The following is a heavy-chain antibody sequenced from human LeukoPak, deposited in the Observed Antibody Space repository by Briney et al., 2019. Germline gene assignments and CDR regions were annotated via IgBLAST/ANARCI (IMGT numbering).Heavy chain of an antibody. CDR1: GGSFSGYY. V-gene: IGHV4-34*01. CDR3: ARKKGCQDSSGYYCEDY. Sequence: PSETLSLTCAGYGGSFSGYYWSWIRQPPGKGLEWIGEINHSGSTNYNPSLKSRVTISVDTSKDQFSLKLSSVTAADTAVYYCARKKGCQDSSGYYCEDYWGQGTLVTVSS. CDR2: INHSGST. D-gene: IGHD3-22*01. J-gene: IGHJ4*02.